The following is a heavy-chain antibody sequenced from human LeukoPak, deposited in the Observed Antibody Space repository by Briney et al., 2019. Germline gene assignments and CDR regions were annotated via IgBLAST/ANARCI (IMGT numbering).Heavy chain of an antibody. CDR2: INENGDIA. V-gene: IGHV3-43*02. D-gene: IGHD1-26*01. J-gene: IGHJ4*02. Sequence: PGGSLRLSCAASGFTFDDYAMHWVRQGPGRSLEWVSLINENGDIAYYGDSVRGRFTVSRDNAKNSLYLQMNSLTTEDTALYYCAMARWEPNFDYWGQGTLVTVSS. CDR1: GFTFDDYA. CDR3: AMARWEPNFDY.